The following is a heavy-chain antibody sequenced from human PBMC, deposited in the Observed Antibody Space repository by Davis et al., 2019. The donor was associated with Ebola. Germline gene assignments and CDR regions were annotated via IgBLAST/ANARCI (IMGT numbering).Heavy chain of an antibody. CDR1: GGTFSSYA. V-gene: IGHV1-69*13. CDR3: ASAISHPRIAAIPMSYYYYYGMDV. J-gene: IGHJ6*02. CDR2: IIPIFGTA. Sequence: SVKVSCKASGGTFSSYAISWVRQAPGQGLEWMGGIIPIFGTANYAQKFQGRVTITADESTSTAYMELSSLRSEDTAVYYCASAISHPRIAAIPMSYYYYYGMDVWGQGTTVTVSS. D-gene: IGHD6-25*01.